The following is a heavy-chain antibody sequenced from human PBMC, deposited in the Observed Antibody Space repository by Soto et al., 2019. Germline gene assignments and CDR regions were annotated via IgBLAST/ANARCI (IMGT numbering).Heavy chain of an antibody. CDR3: ARGQTNYYDSSGYSG. CDR2: INHSGST. Sequence: VQLQQWGAGLLKPSETLSLTCAVYGGSFSGYYWSWIRQPPGKGLEWIGEINHSGSTNYNPSLKCRVTISVDTSKNQFSLKLSSVTAADTAVYYCARGQTNYYDSSGYSGWGQGTLVTVSS. CDR1: GGSFSGYY. V-gene: IGHV4-34*01. D-gene: IGHD3-22*01. J-gene: IGHJ4*02.